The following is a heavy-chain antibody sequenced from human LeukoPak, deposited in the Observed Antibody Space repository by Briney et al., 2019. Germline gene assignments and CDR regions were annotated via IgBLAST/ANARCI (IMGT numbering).Heavy chain of an antibody. D-gene: IGHD6-19*01. CDR2: IYPSDSDT. J-gene: IGHJ4*02. CDR1: GYSFTTYW. V-gene: IGHV5-51*01. CDR3: ARCDSSGWYYFDY. Sequence: GESLKISCKGSGYSFTTYWIGWVRQMPGKGLEWMGIIYPSDSDTRYSPSFQGQVTISADKSISTAYLQWRSLKASDTAMYYCARCDSSGWYYFDYWGQGTLVTVSS.